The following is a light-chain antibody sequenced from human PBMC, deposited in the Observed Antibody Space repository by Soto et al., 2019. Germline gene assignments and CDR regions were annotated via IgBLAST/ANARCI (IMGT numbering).Light chain of an antibody. CDR2: SNN. CDR3: AAWDDSLNGL. J-gene: IGLJ2*01. V-gene: IGLV1-44*01. Sequence: QSVLTQPPSASGTPGQRVTISCSGSSSNIGSNTVNWYQQLPGTAPKLLIYSNNQRPSGVPDRVSCSKSGNSASLAISGLQSEYEADYYCAAWDDSLNGLFGGGTQLTVL. CDR1: SSNIGSNT.